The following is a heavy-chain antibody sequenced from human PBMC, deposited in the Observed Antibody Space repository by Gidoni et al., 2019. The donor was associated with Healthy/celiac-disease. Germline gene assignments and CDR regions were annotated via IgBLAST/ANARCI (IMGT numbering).Heavy chain of an antibody. CDR2: ISGSGGST. J-gene: IGHJ1*01. CDR1: GFTCSSYA. Sequence: EVQLVESGGGLVQPGGSLRLSCAASGFTCSSYAMSWVRQAPGKGLEWVSAISGSGGSTYYADSVKGRFTISRDNSKNTLYLQMNSLRAEDTAVYYCARGGRSSGWYGYFQHWGQGTLVTVSS. CDR3: ARGGRSSGWYGYFQH. V-gene: IGHV3-23*04. D-gene: IGHD6-19*01.